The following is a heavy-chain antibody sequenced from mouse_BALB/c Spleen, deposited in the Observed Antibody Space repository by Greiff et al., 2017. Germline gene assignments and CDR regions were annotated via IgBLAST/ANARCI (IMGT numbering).Heavy chain of an antibody. CDR2: ISSGGSYT. CDR1: GFTFSSYA. Sequence: EVQLVESGGGLVKPGGSLKLSCAASGFTFSSYAMSWVRQTPEKRLEWVATISSGGSYTYYPDSVKGRFTISRDNAKNTLYLQMSSLRSEDTAMYYCANIYYDYGGGFAYWGQGTLVTVSA. J-gene: IGHJ3*01. D-gene: IGHD2-4*01. CDR3: ANIYYDYGGGFAY. V-gene: IGHV5-9-3*01.